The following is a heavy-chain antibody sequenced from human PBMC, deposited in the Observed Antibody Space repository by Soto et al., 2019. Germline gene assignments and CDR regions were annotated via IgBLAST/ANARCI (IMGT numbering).Heavy chain of an antibody. CDR1: GFTLSNYT. CDR2: ISFDGNNR. V-gene: IGHV3-30*04. Sequence: LVESGGGVVQPGRSLRLSCAASGFTLSNYTMHWVRQAPDKGLEWVAVISFDGNNRYYAGFVKGRFTISRDISKNSLYLQMNSLRDEDTAVYYCAVGVYGGYGGDYFDYWGQGTLVTVSS. CDR3: AVGVYGGYGGDYFDY. D-gene: IGHD5-12*01. J-gene: IGHJ4*02.